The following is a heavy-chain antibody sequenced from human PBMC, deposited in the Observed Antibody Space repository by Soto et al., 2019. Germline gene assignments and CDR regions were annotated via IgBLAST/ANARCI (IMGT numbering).Heavy chain of an antibody. CDR1: GGTFSSYT. Sequence: SVKVSCKASGGTFSSYTISWVRQAPGQGLEWMGRIIPILGIANYAQKFQGRVTITADKSTSTAYMELSSLRSEDTALYYCARSNLTDYGGNSGAFDIWGQGTMVTVSS. D-gene: IGHD4-17*01. CDR3: ARSNLTDYGGNSGAFDI. CDR2: IIPILGIA. V-gene: IGHV1-69*02. J-gene: IGHJ3*02.